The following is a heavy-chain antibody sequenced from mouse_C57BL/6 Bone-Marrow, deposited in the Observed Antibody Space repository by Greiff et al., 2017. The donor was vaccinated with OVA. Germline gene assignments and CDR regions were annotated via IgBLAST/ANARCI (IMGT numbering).Heavy chain of an antibody. V-gene: IGHV1-7*01. D-gene: IGHD1-1*01. CDR3: SGWGCYGSGFFDS. CDR2: INPSSGYT. J-gene: IGHJ2*01. CDR1: GYTFTSYW. Sequence: VQLVESGAELAKPGASVKLSCKASGYTFTSYWMHWVNQRPGQGLEWIGYINPSSGYTKYNQTFKDKATLTADKYSSTAYMQLSSLTYEDSAVYYCSGWGCYGSGFFDSWGEGATLAGSS.